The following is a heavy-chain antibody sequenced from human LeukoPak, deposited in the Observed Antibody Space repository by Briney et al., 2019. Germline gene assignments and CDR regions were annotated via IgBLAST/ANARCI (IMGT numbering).Heavy chain of an antibody. D-gene: IGHD2/OR15-2a*01. J-gene: IGHJ4*02. CDR2: ISYDGSNK. V-gene: IGHV3-30-3*01. Sequence: GGSLRLSCAASGFTFSSYTMHWVRQAPGKGLGWVAVISYDGSNKYYADSVKGRFTISRDNSKNTLYLQMNSLRAEDTAVYYCARDKEDPSKYFDYWGQGTLVTVSS. CDR3: ARDKEDPSKYFDY. CDR1: GFTFSSYT.